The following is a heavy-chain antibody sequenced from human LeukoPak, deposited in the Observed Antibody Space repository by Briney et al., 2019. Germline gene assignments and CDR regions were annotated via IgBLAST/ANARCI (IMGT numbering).Heavy chain of an antibody. V-gene: IGHV1-18*01. D-gene: IGHD6-13*01. CDR3: ARTSGVSAAGSPYYFDY. CDR2: ISPYSGNT. Sequence: VASVQVSCKASGYTFHNYGISWVRQAPGQGLEWMGWISPYSGNTDYTERLQGRVTMTTDTSTTTAFMELRSLRSDDTAVYYCARTSGVSAAGSPYYFDYWGQGTLVTVSS. CDR1: GYTFHNYG. J-gene: IGHJ4*02.